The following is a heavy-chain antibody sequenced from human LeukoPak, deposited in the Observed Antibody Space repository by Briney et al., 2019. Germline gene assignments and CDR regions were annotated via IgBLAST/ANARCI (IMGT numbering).Heavy chain of an antibody. Sequence: PVGSLRLSCAASGFTFSSYAMGWVRQAPGKGLEWVSAITASGGNTYYADSVKGRFTISRDNSKNTLYLQVNSLRAEDTAVYYCAKGYGYSYGRYYFDYWGQGTLVTVSS. D-gene: IGHD5-18*01. CDR2: ITASGGNT. CDR1: GFTFSSYA. J-gene: IGHJ4*02. CDR3: AKGYGYSYGRYYFDY. V-gene: IGHV3-23*01.